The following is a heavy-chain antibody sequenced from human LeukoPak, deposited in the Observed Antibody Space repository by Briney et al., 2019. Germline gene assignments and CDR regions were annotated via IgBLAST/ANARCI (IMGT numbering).Heavy chain of an antibody. Sequence: SETLSLTCTVSGASITNDDYYWSWIRQHQGKGLEWIGYIYFSGSTYYNPTLKSRTSVSVDTSKSQFSLRLTSVTAADTAVYYCARRAPFSNWFDPWGQGTLVIVSS. D-gene: IGHD2-2*01. V-gene: IGHV4-31*03. CDR3: ARRAPFSNWFDP. J-gene: IGHJ5*02. CDR2: IYFSGST. CDR1: GASITNDDYY.